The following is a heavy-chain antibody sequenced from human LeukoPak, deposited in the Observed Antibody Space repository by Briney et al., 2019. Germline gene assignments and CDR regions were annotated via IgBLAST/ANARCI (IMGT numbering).Heavy chain of an antibody. Sequence: GGSLRLSCAASGFTFSGYSFNWVRQAPGKGLEWISYISSSSSTTYYADSVKGRFAISRENSKNSVYLRMSSLRAEDTAVYYCARGQTSDWRNWFGAWGQGTLVTVSS. CDR1: GFTFSGYS. D-gene: IGHD3-9*01. V-gene: IGHV3-48*04. J-gene: IGHJ5*02. CDR2: ISSSSSTT. CDR3: ARGQTSDWRNWFGA.